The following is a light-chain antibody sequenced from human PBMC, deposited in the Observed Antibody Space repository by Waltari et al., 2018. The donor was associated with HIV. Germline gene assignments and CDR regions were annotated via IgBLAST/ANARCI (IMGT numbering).Light chain of an antibody. V-gene: IGLV2-8*01. CDR1: SSDIGAYNF. CDR2: EVP. J-gene: IGLJ2*01. Sequence: QSALTQPPSASGSPGQSVAISCTGTSSDIGAYNFVSWYQQQPGSAPKLIIFEVPKRPTGVPDRFAGSKSGNTASLTVSGLLPEDDADYYCSSYAGSNRFVVFGGGTRLTVL. CDR3: SSYAGSNRFVV.